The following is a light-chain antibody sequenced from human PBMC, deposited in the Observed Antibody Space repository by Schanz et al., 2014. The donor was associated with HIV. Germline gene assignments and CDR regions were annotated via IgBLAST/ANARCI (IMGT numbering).Light chain of an antibody. V-gene: IGKV3-11*01. CDR2: DAS. CDR3: QQRSNWLT. J-gene: IGKJ4*01. CDR1: QNVSVNY. Sequence: LTQSPGTLSLSPGERATLSCRASQNVSVNYLAWYQQKPGQAPRLLIYDASNRATGIPARFSGSGSGTDFTLTISSLEPEDFAVYYCQQRSNWLTFGGGTKVEIK.